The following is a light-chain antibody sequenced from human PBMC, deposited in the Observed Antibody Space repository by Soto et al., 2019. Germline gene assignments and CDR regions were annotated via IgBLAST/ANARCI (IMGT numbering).Light chain of an antibody. V-gene: IGLV4-69*01. Sequence: QLVLTQSPSASASLGASVKLTCTLDSGHSSYAIAWHQQHPEKGPRYLMNLNSDGRHNKGDGIPDRFSDSSSGAERYLTVFSFQSEDEADYYCQTCGPGTLVFGGGTKLTVL. CDR1: SGHSSYA. CDR2: LNSDGRH. J-gene: IGLJ3*02. CDR3: QTCGPGTLV.